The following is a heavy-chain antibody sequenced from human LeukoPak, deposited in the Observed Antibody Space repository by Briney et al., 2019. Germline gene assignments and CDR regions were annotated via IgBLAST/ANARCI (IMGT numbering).Heavy chain of an antibody. CDR3: ARNWYYYYYYMDV. V-gene: IGHV4-39*01. Sequence: SETLSLTCTVSGGSISSSSYYWGWIRQPPGKGLEWIGSIYYSGSTYYNPSLKSRVTISVDTSKNQFSLKLSPVTAADTAVYYCARNWYYYYYYMDVWGKGTTVTVSS. CDR1: GGSISSSSYY. CDR2: IYYSGST. J-gene: IGHJ6*03.